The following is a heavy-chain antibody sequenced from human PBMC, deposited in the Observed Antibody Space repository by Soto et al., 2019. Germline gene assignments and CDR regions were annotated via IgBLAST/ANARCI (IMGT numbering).Heavy chain of an antibody. CDR2: INPNSGDT. Sequence: ASVKVSCKASGYTFTGYYMYWVRQAPGQGLEWMGWINPNSGDTKYTQKFQGRVTMTRDTSSSTAYMELSRLGSDDTAVYYCARARVYYYESSASDYWGQGTLVTVSS. V-gene: IGHV1-2*02. CDR1: GYTFTGYY. CDR3: ARARVYYYESSASDY. J-gene: IGHJ4*02. D-gene: IGHD3-22*01.